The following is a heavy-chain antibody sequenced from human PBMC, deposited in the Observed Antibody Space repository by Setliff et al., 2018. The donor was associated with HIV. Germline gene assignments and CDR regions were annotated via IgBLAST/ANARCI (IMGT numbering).Heavy chain of an antibody. Sequence: GASVKVSCKASGYTFTNYGITWVRQAPGQGLEWMGWISAYSGNTNYAQKLLGRVTMTTDTSTSTAYMELRSLRSEDTAVYYCARGYCTNGFCQSFDYWGQGTLVTVSS. J-gene: IGHJ4*02. CDR1: GYTFTNYG. CDR2: ISAYSGNT. CDR3: ARGYCTNGFCQSFDY. D-gene: IGHD2-8*01. V-gene: IGHV1-18*01.